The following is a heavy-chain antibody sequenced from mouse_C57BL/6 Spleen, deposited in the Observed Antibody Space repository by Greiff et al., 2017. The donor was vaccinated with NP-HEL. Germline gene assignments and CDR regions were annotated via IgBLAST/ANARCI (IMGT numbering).Heavy chain of an antibody. V-gene: IGHV3-6*01. Sequence: EVQRVESGPGLVKPSQSLSLTCSVTGYSITSGYYWNWIRQFPGNKLEWMGYISYDGSNNYNPSLKNRISITRDTSKNQFFLKLNSVTTEDTATYYCARVEDYYGIAYWGQGTLVTVSA. CDR2: ISYDGSN. D-gene: IGHD1-1*01. CDR3: ARVEDYYGIAY. CDR1: GYSITSGYY. J-gene: IGHJ3*01.